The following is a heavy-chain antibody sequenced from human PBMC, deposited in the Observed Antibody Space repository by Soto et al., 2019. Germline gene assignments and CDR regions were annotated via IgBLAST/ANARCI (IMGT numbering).Heavy chain of an antibody. CDR1: GFTFSTYN. CDR3: ARVFQINLIYYSYYGMDV. Sequence: GGSLRLSCAASGFTFSTYNMNWVRQAPGKGLEWVSSISSSSSYIYYADSVKGRFTISRDNAKNSLYPQMNSLRAEDTAVYYYARVFQINLIYYSYYGMDVWGRGPTVPVSS. D-gene: IGHD2-8*01. V-gene: IGHV3-21*01. J-gene: IGHJ6*02. CDR2: ISSSSSYI.